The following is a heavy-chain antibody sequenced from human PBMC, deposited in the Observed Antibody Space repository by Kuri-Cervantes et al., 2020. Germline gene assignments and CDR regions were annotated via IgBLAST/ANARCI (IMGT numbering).Heavy chain of an antibody. CDR1: GYTFTGYY. CDR3: ARENVLQFLEWLSPKIMDV. Sequence: ASVKVSCKASGYTFTGYYMHWVRQAPGQGLEWMGWINPNSGGTNYVQKFQGRVTMTRDTSISTAYMELSRLRSDDTAVYYCARENVLQFLEWLSPKIMDVWGKGTTVTVSS. V-gene: IGHV1-2*02. D-gene: IGHD3-3*01. CDR2: INPNSGGT. J-gene: IGHJ6*03.